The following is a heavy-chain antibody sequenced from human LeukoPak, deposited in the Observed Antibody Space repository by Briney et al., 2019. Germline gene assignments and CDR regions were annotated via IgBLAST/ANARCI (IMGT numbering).Heavy chain of an antibody. V-gene: IGHV3-23*01. CDR3: AKSVRRSITMIVMVITEFDY. J-gene: IGHJ4*02. CDR1: GFTFSSYA. D-gene: IGHD3-22*01. Sequence: PGGSLRLSCAASGFTFSSYAMSWVRQAPGKGLEWVSAISGSGGSTYYADSVKGRFTISRDNSKNTLYLQMNSLRAEDTAVYYCAKSVRRSITMIVMVITEFDYWGQGTLVTASS. CDR2: ISGSGGST.